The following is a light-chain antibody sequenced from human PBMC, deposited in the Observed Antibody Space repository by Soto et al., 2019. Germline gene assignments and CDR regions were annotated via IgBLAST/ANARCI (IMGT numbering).Light chain of an antibody. CDR1: SSDVGGYNY. CDR2: EVN. Sequence: QSVLTQPPSASGSPGQSVTISCTGTSSDVGGYNYVPWFQQHPGKAPKLIIHEVNQRPSGVPDRFPGSKSGNTASLTVSGLQAEDEGTYYCSSYGGYNNVVFGTGTKVTVL. J-gene: IGLJ1*01. V-gene: IGLV2-8*01. CDR3: SSYGGYNNVV.